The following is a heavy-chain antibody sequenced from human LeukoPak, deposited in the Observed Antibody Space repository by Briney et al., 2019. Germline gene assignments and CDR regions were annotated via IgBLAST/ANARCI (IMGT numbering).Heavy chain of an antibody. Sequence: SETLSLTCTVSGGSISSYYWSWLRQPAGKGLEWIGRIYTSGSTNYNPSLKSRVTISVDTSKNQFSLKLSSVTAADTAVYYCARDHRQYYDFWSGYYSGYNWFDPWGQGTLVTVSS. CDR3: ARDHRQYYDFWSGYYSGYNWFDP. J-gene: IGHJ5*02. CDR1: GGSISSYY. V-gene: IGHV4-4*07. CDR2: IYTSGST. D-gene: IGHD3-3*01.